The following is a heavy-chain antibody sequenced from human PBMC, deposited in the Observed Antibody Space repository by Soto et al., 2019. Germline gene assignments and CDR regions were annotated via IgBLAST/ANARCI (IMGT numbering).Heavy chain of an antibody. D-gene: IGHD3-16*01. J-gene: IGHJ4*02. V-gene: IGHV4-30-4*08. CDR3: ARGLRDYFDY. CDR1: GGSVSSGSYY. CDR2: IYYSGST. Sequence: SETLSLTCTVSGGSVSSGSYYWSWIRQPPGKGLEWIGYIYYSGSTYYNPSLKSRVTISVDTSKNQFSLKLSSVTAADTAVYYCARGLRDYFDYWGQGTLVTVSS.